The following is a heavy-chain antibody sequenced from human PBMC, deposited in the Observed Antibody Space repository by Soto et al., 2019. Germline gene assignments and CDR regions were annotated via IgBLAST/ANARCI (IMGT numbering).Heavy chain of an antibody. CDR2: IIPIFGTA. CDR3: ARSSPYGDYVGE. D-gene: IGHD4-17*01. CDR1: GGTFSSYA. V-gene: IGHV1-69*12. Sequence: QVQLVQSGAEVKKPGSSVKVSCKASGGTFSSYAISWVRQAPGQGIEWMGGIIPIFGTANYAQTFQGRVTITADESTSTAYMELSSMRSEDTAVYYCARSSPYGDYVGEWGKGTLVTVSS. J-gene: IGHJ4*02.